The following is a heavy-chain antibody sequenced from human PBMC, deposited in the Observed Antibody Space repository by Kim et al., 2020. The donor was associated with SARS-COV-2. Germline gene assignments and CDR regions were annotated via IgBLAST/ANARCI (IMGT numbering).Heavy chain of an antibody. CDR2: VSSSGVT. CDR3: ARDRTVGATNWYFDL. V-gene: IGHV3-23*01. D-gene: IGHD1-26*01. CDR1: GFTFNIYA. Sequence: GGSLRLSCAASGFTFNIYAMTWVRQGPGKGLEWVSAVSSSGVTNYADSVKGRFTISRDNSEYMLYLQLNSLRAEDTAIYYCARDRTVGATNWYFDLWGRG. J-gene: IGHJ2*01.